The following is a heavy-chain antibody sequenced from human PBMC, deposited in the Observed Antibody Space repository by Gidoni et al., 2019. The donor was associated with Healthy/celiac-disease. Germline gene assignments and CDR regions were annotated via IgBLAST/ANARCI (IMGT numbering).Heavy chain of an antibody. D-gene: IGHD6-6*01. V-gene: IGHV3-74*01. CDR1: GFTFSSYW. CDR2: INSDGSST. Sequence: EVQLVESGGGLVQPGGSLRLSCAASGFTFSSYWMTWVRQAPGKGLVWVSRINSDGSSTSYADSVKCRFTISRDNAKNTLYLQMNSLRAEDTAVYYCARVEYSSYFPYYYYYYMDVWGKGTTVTVSS. J-gene: IGHJ6*03. CDR3: ARVEYSSYFPYYYYYYMDV.